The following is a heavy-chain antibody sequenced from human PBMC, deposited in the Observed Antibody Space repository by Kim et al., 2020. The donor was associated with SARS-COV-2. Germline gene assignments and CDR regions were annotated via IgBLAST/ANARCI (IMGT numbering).Heavy chain of an antibody. Sequence: SETLSLTCTVSGGSISNYYWSWIRQPPGKGLEWIGYIFYSGTTNYNPSLKSRVTISVDTSENQFSLNLSSVTAADTAVYYCARDRYCTGTSFPGNWFDPWGQGTLVTVSS. CDR2: IFYSGTT. J-gene: IGHJ5*02. CDR1: GGSISNYY. CDR3: ARDRYCTGTSFPGNWFDP. V-gene: IGHV4-59*01. D-gene: IGHD2-8*02.